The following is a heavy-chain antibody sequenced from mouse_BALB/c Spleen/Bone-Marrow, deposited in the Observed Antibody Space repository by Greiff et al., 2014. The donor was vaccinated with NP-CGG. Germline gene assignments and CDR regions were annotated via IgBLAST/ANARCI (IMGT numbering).Heavy chain of an antibody. CDR1: GFNIKDTY. V-gene: IGHV14-3*02. D-gene: IGHD5-5*01. CDR2: IDPANGNT. Sequence: VQLQQSGAELVKPEASVKLSCTASGFNIKDTYIYWVKQRPEQGLEWVGRIDPANGNTKYDPKFQGKATIAADTSSNTAYLQLSSLTSEDTAVYYCSRGYYDYLFALDYWGHGTSVTVSS. CDR3: SRGYYDYLFALDY. J-gene: IGHJ4*01.